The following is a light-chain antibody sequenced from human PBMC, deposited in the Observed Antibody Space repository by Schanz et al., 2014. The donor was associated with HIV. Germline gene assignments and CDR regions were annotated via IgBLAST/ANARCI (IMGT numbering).Light chain of an antibody. CDR1: SNDIGSYNY. Sequence: QSALTQPPSASGSPGQSVTISCIGTSNDIGSYNYVSWYQQHPGKAPKLMIYEVTKRPSGVPDRFSGSKSGNTASLTVSGLQADDEADYYCSSYTSSSTLVFGGGTKLTVL. CDR3: SSYTSSSTLV. V-gene: IGLV2-8*01. J-gene: IGLJ3*02. CDR2: EVT.